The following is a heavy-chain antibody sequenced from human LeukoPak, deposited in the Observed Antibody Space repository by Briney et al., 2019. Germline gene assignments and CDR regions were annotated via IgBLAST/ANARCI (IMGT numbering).Heavy chain of an antibody. Sequence: GASVRVSCKASGYTFTGYYMHWVRQAPGQGLEWMGWINPNSGGTNYAQKFQGWVTMTRDTSISTAYMELSRLGSDDTAVYCCARGGATQYYYYYYGMDVWGQGTTVTVSS. CDR3: ARGGATQYYYYYYGMDV. CDR2: INPNSGGT. CDR1: GYTFTGYY. D-gene: IGHD5-24*01. J-gene: IGHJ6*02. V-gene: IGHV1-2*04.